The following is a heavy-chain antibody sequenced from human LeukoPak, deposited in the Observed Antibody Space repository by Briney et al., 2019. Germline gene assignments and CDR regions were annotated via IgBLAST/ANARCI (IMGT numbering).Heavy chain of an antibody. CDR2: ISSSGDTI. Sequence: GGSLRLSCEASGFIFNDYYMSWIRQAPGKGLEWISYISSSGDTINYADSVKGRFTVSRDNAKKSLYLQMNSLRVDDTAVYYCARAAGWFAPWGQGTPVTVSS. V-gene: IGHV3-11*01. CDR3: ARAAGWFAP. CDR1: GFIFNDYY. J-gene: IGHJ5*02.